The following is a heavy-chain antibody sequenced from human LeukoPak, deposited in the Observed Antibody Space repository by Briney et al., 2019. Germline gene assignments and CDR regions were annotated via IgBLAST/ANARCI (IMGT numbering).Heavy chain of an antibody. CDR3: AKVRAYNWNYVDYFDY. V-gene: IGHV3-33*06. D-gene: IGHD1-7*01. CDR2: IWYDGSNK. J-gene: IGHJ4*02. CDR1: GFTFSSYG. Sequence: PGGSLRLSCAASGFTFSSYGMHWVRQAPGKGLEWVAVIWYDGSNKYYADSVKGRFTISRDNSKNMLYLQMNSLRAEDTAVYYCAKVRAYNWNYVDYFDYWGQGTLVTVSS.